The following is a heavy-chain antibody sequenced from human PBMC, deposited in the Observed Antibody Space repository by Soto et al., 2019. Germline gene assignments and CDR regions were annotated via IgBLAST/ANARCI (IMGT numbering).Heavy chain of an antibody. D-gene: IGHD3-10*02. CDR1: GFTFSSYA. Sequence: GGSLRLSCAASGFTFSSYAMHWVRQAPGKGLEWVAVISYEGSNKYYADSVKGRITISRDNSKNTLYLQMNSLRAEDTAVYYCAREMFHYGMDVWGQGTTVTVSS. CDR2: ISYEGSNK. CDR3: AREMFHYGMDV. V-gene: IGHV3-30-3*01. J-gene: IGHJ6*02.